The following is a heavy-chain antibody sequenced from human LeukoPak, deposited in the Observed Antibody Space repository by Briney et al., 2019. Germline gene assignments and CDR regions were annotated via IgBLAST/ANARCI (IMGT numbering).Heavy chain of an antibody. CDR2: INSDGSST. CDR3: ARDFSGDYYYHYMDV. D-gene: IGHD3-3*01. V-gene: IGHV3-74*01. Sequence: GGSLRLSCAASGFTFSSYWMHWVRQAPGKGLVWVSRINSDGSSTSYADSVKGRFTISRDNAKNTLYLQMNSLRAEDTAVYYCARDFSGDYYYHYMDVWGKGTTVTISS. J-gene: IGHJ6*03. CDR1: GFTFSSYW.